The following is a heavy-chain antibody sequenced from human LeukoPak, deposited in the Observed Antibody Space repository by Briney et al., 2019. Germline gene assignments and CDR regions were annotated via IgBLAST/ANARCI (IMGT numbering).Heavy chain of an antibody. CDR3: ARGPRYYDFWSGYYGRHAFDI. Sequence: SETLSLTCAVYGGSFSGYYWSWIRQPPGKGLEWIGEINHSGSTNYNPSLKSRVTISVDTSKNQFSLKLSSVTAADTAVYYCARGPRYYDFWSGYYGRHAFDIWGQGTMVTVSS. D-gene: IGHD3-3*01. V-gene: IGHV4-34*01. J-gene: IGHJ3*02. CDR1: GGSFSGYY. CDR2: INHSGST.